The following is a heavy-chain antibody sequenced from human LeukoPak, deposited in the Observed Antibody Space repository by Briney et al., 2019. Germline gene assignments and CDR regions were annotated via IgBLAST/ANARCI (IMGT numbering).Heavy chain of an antibody. CDR1: GGSISSGDYY. Sequence: SETLSLTCTVSGGSISSGDYYWSWIRQPPGKGQEWIGYIYYSGSTFYNPSLKSRVTISVDTSKNQFSLKLSSVTAADTAVYYCARGYGIGAFDIWGQGTMVTVSS. CDR2: IYYSGST. J-gene: IGHJ3*02. V-gene: IGHV4-30-4*02. CDR3: ARGYGIGAFDI. D-gene: IGHD1-26*01.